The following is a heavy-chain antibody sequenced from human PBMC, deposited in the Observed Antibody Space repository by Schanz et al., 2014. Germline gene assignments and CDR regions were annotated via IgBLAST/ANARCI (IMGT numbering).Heavy chain of an antibody. V-gene: IGHV3-30*18. CDR2: ISYDGRNK. CDR3: AKDHFGHYDSSGCSDCYYYGMDV. CDR1: GFTFDEYG. Sequence: VQLVESGGALVQPGRSLRLSCAASGFTFDEYGMHWVRQAPGKGLEWVAVISYDGRNKYFADSVKGRFTISRDNSKNTLFLQVNSLRAEDTAVYYCAKDHFGHYDSSGCSDCYYYGMDVWGQGTTVTVSS. D-gene: IGHD3-22*01. J-gene: IGHJ6*02.